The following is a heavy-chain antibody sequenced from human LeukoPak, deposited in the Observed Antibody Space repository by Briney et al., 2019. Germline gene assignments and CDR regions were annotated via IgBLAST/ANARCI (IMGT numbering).Heavy chain of an antibody. Sequence: SVKVSCKASGGTFIRYAISWVRQAPGQGLEWTGGILPIIGTANYAQKFQGRVTITTDESTSTAYMELSSLRSEDPAVYYCATSRIAAAGTGLDYWGQGTLVTASS. CDR3: ATSRIAAAGTGLDY. CDR1: GGTFIRYA. D-gene: IGHD6-13*01. V-gene: IGHV1-69*05. J-gene: IGHJ4*02. CDR2: ILPIIGTA.